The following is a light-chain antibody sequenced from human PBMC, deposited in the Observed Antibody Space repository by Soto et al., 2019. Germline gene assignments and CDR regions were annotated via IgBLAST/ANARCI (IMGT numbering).Light chain of an antibody. CDR2: NDN. Sequence: SYELTQPPSVSVAAGKTARSTCGGNNIGSKSVHWYQQKPGQAPVLVIYNDNDRPSGIPERFSGSNSGNTATLTISRVEAGDEADYYCQVWDSSSDLRGVFGGGTKLTVL. V-gene: IGLV3-21*04. CDR1: NIGSKS. CDR3: QVWDSSSDLRGV. J-gene: IGLJ2*01.